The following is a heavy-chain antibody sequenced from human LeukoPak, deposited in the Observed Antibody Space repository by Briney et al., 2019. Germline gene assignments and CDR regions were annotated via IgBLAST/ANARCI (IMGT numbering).Heavy chain of an antibody. J-gene: IGHJ6*02. CDR3: ARDIGGSGSPPQYNDYYYGMDV. CDR1: GFTVSSNY. V-gene: IGHV3-53*01. Sequence: GGSLRLSCAASGFTVSSNYMSWVRQAPGKGLEWVSVIYSGGSTYYADSVKGRFTISRDNSKNTLYLQMNSLRAEDTAVYYCARDIGGSGSPPQYNDYYYGMDVWGQGTTVTVSS. CDR2: IYSGGST. D-gene: IGHD3-10*01.